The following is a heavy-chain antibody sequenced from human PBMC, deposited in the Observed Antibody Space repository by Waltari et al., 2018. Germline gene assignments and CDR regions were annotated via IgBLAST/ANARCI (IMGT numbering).Heavy chain of an antibody. V-gene: IGHV4-39*01. CDR1: VVSITTNRHY. CDR2: ISYNGAT. J-gene: IGHJ3*01. D-gene: IGHD5-12*01. Sequence: QLQLQESGPGLVKPSETLSLTCSVSVVSITTNRHYWGWIRQPPGQGLEWSGTISYNGATYSSPSLRSRVTIFRDTSKKQLSLKLGSVTAADTAFYYCATYIGASLGTAAFDVWGQGTMVTVSS. CDR3: ATYIGASLGTAAFDV.